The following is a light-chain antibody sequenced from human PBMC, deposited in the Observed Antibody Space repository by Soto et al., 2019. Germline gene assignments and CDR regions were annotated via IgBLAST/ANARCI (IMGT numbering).Light chain of an antibody. CDR3: CSYTTSNARQIV. J-gene: IGLJ1*01. CDR2: DVS. V-gene: IGLV2-14*01. Sequence: QSALTQPASVSGSPGPSITISFTGTSSDVGGYNYVSWYQQHPGKAPKFMIYDVSNRPSGVSNRFSGYKSGNTASLTISVLQAEDEADYYCCSYTTSNARQIVFGTGTKLTVL. CDR1: SSDVGGYNY.